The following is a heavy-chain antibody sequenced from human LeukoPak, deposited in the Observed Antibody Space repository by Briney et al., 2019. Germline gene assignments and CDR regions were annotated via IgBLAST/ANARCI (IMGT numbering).Heavy chain of an antibody. Sequence: GGSLRLSCAASGFTFSSYSMNWVRQAPGKGLEWVAFIRYDGSNKYYSDSVKGRFTISRDNSKNTLYLQMNSLRAEDTAVYYCAKGPNYDILTGWRKTHNAFDIWGHGTIVTVSS. CDR2: IRYDGSNK. D-gene: IGHD3-9*01. CDR1: GFTFSSYS. V-gene: IGHV3-30*02. CDR3: AKGPNYDILTGWRKTHNAFDI. J-gene: IGHJ3*02.